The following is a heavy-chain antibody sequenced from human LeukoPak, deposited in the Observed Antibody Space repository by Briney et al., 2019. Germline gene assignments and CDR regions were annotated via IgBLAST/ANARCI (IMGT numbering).Heavy chain of an antibody. CDR1: GFTFSSYG. CDR2: IRYDGNDK. CDR3: AKDRIAVRPGWFDP. V-gene: IGHV3-30*02. Sequence: QTGGSLRLSCAASGFTFSSYGMHWVRQAPGKGLEWVALIRYDGNDKYYVDTVKGRFTISRDNSKYTLYLQMNSLRGEDTAVYYCAKDRIAVRPGWFDPWGQGTLVTVSS. D-gene: IGHD6-6*01. J-gene: IGHJ5*02.